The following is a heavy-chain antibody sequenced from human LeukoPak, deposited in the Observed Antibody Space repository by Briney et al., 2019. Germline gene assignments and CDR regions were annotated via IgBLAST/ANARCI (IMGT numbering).Heavy chain of an antibody. D-gene: IGHD1-14*01. CDR3: ARGRPDHAFDI. CDR2: INNDGGGT. CDR1: GFTFRSYW. J-gene: IGHJ3*02. V-gene: IGHV3-74*01. Sequence: GGSLRLSCAASGFTFRSYWMYWGRHAPGKGLVYVSRINNDGGGTTYTDSVKGRFTISRDNAKSEVSLQMNSLRVEETAMYYCARGRPDHAFDIWGQGTMVTVSS.